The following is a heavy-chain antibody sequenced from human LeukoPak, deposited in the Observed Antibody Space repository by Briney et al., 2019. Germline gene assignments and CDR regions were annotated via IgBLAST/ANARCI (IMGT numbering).Heavy chain of an antibody. CDR2: IYYSGST. V-gene: IGHV4-59*11. Sequence: SETLSLTCTVSGGSISSHYWSWIRQPPGKGLEWIGYIYYSGSTNYNPSLKSRVTISVDTSKNQFSLKLSSVTAADTAVYYCARGGSFIYGSMDVWGKGTTVTVSS. D-gene: IGHD3-10*01. CDR1: GGSISSHY. J-gene: IGHJ6*04. CDR3: ARGGSFIYGSMDV.